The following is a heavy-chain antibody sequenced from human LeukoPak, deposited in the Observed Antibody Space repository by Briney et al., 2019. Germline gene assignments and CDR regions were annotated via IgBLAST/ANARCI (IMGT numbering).Heavy chain of an antibody. CDR1: GGSISPYY. CDR2: VYHTGST. CDR3: ARSTGFYSYYLDV. Sequence: SETLSLTCTVSGGSISPYYWSWIRQPPGKGLKWIGYVYHTGSTNYNSSLKSRLTISVDTSKNQFSLKLTSLTTADTAVYYCARSTGFYSYYLDVWDRGTTVTVSS. J-gene: IGHJ6*03. V-gene: IGHV4-59*01.